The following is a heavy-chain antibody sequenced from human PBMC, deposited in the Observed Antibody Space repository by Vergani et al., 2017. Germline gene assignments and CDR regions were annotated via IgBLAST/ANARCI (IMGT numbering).Heavy chain of an antibody. CDR3: ARLSYDTTPYLQGGYDC. CDR1: GFTFDDYA. J-gene: IGHJ4*02. CDR2: ISGSGGST. D-gene: IGHD3-22*01. Sequence: EVQLVESGGGLVQPGRSLRLSCAASGFTFDDYAMHWVRQAPGKGLEWVSGISGSGGSTYYADSVKGRFTISRDNSKNMLYLQMNSLRAEDTAVYYCARLSYDTTPYLQGGYDCWGQGTLVSVSS. V-gene: IGHV3-23*04.